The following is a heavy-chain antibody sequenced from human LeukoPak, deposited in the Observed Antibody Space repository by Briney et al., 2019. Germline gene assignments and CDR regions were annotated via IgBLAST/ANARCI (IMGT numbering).Heavy chain of an antibody. CDR3: ARDGGYYYDSSGYYSPAFDI. Sequence: GGSLRLSCAASGFTFSSYGMSWVRQAPGKGLQWVSSISGSGGSTYYADSVQGRFTISRDNSKNTLYLQMNSLRAEDTAVYYCARDGGYYYDSSGYYSPAFDIWGQGTMVTVSS. V-gene: IGHV3-23*01. J-gene: IGHJ3*02. CDR2: ISGSGGST. D-gene: IGHD3-22*01. CDR1: GFTFSSYG.